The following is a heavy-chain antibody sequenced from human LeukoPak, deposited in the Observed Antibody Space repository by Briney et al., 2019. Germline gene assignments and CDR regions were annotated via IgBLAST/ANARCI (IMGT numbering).Heavy chain of an antibody. CDR3: ARGDYGSGSYYMDV. Sequence: ASVKVSCKASGYTFTSYDINWVRQATGQGLEWMGWMNPNSGNTGYAQKFQGRVTITRNTSISTAYMELSSLRSEDTAVYYCARGDYGSGSYYMDVWGKGTTVTISS. V-gene: IGHV1-8*03. CDR2: MNPNSGNT. D-gene: IGHD3-10*01. J-gene: IGHJ6*03. CDR1: GYTFTSYD.